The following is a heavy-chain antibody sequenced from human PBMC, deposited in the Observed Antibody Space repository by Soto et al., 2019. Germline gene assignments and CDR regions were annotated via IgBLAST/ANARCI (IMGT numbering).Heavy chain of an antibody. CDR3: AKDVGPSGWYSFLDY. D-gene: IGHD6-19*01. V-gene: IGHV3-23*01. CDR1: GFTFSSYA. CDR2: ISGSGGST. J-gene: IGHJ4*02. Sequence: EVQLLESGGGLVQPGGSLRLSCAASGFTFSSYAMSWVRQAPGKGLEWVSAISGSGGSTYYADSVKGRFTISRDNSKNTLNLQMNRLSAEDTAVYYCAKDVGPSGWYSFLDYWGQGTLVTVSS.